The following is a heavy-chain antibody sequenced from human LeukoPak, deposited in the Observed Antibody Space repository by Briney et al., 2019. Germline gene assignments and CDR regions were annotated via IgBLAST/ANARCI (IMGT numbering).Heavy chain of an antibody. CDR3: ARLSNYGGHSGDGY. J-gene: IGHJ4*02. D-gene: IGHD4-23*01. V-gene: IGHV4-59*08. Sequence: SETLSLTCTVSGGSISTYYWSWIRQPPGKGLEWIGYIYYSGNSNYNPSLKSRVTISVDTSKNQFSLKLSSVTAADTAVYYCARLSNYGGHSGDGYWGQGTLVTVSS. CDR2: IYYSGNS. CDR1: GGSISTYY.